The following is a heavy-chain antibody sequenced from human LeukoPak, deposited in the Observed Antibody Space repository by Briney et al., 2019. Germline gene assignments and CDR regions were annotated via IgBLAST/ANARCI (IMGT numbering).Heavy chain of an antibody. V-gene: IGHV3-30*18. CDR1: GFTFSSYG. CDR3: AKSGTGNLLSY. CDR2: ISYDGSNK. Sequence: PGGSLRLSCAASGFTFSSYGMHWVRQAPGKGLEWVAVISYDGSNKYYADSVKGRFTISRDNSKNTLYLQMNSLRAEGTAVYYCAKSGTGNLLSYWGQGTLVTVSP. J-gene: IGHJ4*02. D-gene: IGHD1-14*01.